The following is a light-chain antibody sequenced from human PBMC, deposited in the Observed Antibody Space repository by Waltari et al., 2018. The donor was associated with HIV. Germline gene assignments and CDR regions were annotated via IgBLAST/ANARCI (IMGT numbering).Light chain of an antibody. Sequence: DIAMIQSPDSLAVSMGEPASISCRSSQSLLQQNGQNYLDWYIQRPGQDPEILIYLGSRRAAGVPNRIAGSGSGTDFILKISRVEPEDVGVYYCMHGQQTPVFGQGTKVEVK. J-gene: IGKJ1*01. V-gene: IGKV2-28*01. CDR2: LGS. CDR3: MHGQQTPV. CDR1: QSLLQQNGQNY.